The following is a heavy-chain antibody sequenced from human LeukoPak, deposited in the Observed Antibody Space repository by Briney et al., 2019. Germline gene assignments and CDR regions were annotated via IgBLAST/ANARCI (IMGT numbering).Heavy chain of an antibody. CDR3: AKDRGITMIVGDAFDI. Sequence: GGSLRLSCAASGFTFSSYAMSWVRQAPGKGLEWVSAISGSGGSTYYADSVKGRFTISRDNPRNTLYLQMNSLRAEDTAVYYCAKDRGITMIVGDAFDIWGQGTMVTVSS. V-gene: IGHV3-23*01. J-gene: IGHJ3*02. D-gene: IGHD3-22*01. CDR2: ISGSGGST. CDR1: GFTFSSYA.